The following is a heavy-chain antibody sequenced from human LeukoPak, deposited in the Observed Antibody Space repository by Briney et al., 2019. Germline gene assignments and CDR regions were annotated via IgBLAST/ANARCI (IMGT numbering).Heavy chain of an antibody. CDR1: GGSISSYY. V-gene: IGHV4-59*01. Sequence: PSETLSLTCTVSGGSISSYYWSWIRQPPGKGLEWIGYIYYSGSTNYNPSLKSRVTISVDTSKNQFSLKLSSVTAADTAVYYCARVGFFCSSTSCSSSNAFDIWGQGTMVTVSS. CDR3: ARVGFFCSSTSCSSSNAFDI. J-gene: IGHJ3*02. CDR2: IYYSGST. D-gene: IGHD2-2*01.